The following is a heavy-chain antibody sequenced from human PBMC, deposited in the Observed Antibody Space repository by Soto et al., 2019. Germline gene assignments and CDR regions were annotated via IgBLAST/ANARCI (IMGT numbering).Heavy chain of an antibody. CDR1: GFTFSSYA. D-gene: IGHD2-2*01. CDR2: ISGSGGST. V-gene: IGHV3-23*01. J-gene: IGHJ4*02. CDR3: ANYCSSTSCYGSLDF. Sequence: PGGSLRLSCAASGFTFSSYAMSWVRQAPGKGLEWVSAISGSGGSTYYADSVKGRFTISRDNSKNTLYLQMNSLRAEDTAVYYCANYCSSTSCYGSLDFWGQGTLVTGSS.